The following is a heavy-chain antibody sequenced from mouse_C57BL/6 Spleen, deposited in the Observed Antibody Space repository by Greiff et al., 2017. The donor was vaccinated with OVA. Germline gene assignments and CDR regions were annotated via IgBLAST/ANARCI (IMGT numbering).Heavy chain of an antibody. D-gene: IGHD1-1*01. CDR2: IYPGSGNT. J-gene: IGHJ1*03. CDR1: GYTFTDYY. Sequence: QVQLQQSGAELVRPGASVKLSCKASGYTFTDYYINWVKQRPGQGLEWIARIYPGSGNTYYNEKFKGKATLTAEKSSSTAYMQLSSLTSEDSAVYFCAREYYGSSEYFDVWGTGTTVTVSS. V-gene: IGHV1-76*01. CDR3: AREYYGSSEYFDV.